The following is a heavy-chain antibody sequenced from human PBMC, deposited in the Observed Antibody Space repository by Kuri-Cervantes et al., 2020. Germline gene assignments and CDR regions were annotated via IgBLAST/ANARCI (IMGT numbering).Heavy chain of an antibody. CDR2: IWEDGSNE. J-gene: IGHJ4*02. V-gene: IGHV3-33*01. CDR1: GFTFSSYG. CDR3: ARDYGFRRYYFDY. Sequence: GESLKIPCAASGFTFSSYGMHWVRQAPDKGLEWVACIWEDGSNEYYADSVKGRFTISRDNSKNTLSLQMNSLRAEDTALYYCARDYGFRRYYFDYWGQGILVTVSS. D-gene: IGHD3-10*01.